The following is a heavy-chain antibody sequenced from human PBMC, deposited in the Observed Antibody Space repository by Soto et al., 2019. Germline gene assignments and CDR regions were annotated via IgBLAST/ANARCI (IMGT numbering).Heavy chain of an antibody. V-gene: IGHV4-34*01. CDR3: AKGKYREPKMYYYYGLDV. J-gene: IGHJ6*02. CDR1: GGSSSGYY. D-gene: IGHD2-2*01. CDR2: VNHGANT. Sequence: SETLSLTCAAYGGSSSGYYWTWIRQPPGKGLEWIGDVNHGANTSYNPSLKRRVSVSVDRCNTHSSLGLSTVPAADTALYFSAKGKYREPKMYYYYGLDVWGQGTTVTVSS.